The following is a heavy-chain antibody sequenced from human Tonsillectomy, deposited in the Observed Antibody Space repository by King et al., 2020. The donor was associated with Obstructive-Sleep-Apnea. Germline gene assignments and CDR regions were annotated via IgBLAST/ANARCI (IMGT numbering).Heavy chain of an antibody. V-gene: IGHV3-23*04. CDR3: AKSTGVATRGYDY. J-gene: IGHJ4*02. D-gene: IGHD5-12*01. CDR2: ISGSGGSL. Sequence: VQLVESGGGLVQPGGSLRLSCAASGCTFSSYAMSWVRQAPGKGLEWVSAISGSGGSLYYADSVKGRFTISRDNSKNTLYLQMNSLRAEDTAVYYCAKSTGVATRGYDYWGQGTLVTVSS. CDR1: GCTFSSYA.